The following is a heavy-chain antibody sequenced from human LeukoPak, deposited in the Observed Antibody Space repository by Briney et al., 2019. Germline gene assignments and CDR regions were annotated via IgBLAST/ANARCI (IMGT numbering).Heavy chain of an antibody. Sequence: SVKVSCKASGGTFSSYAISWVRQAPGQGLEWMGGIIPIFGTANYAQKFQGRVTITADESTGTAYMELSSLRSEDTAVYYCARAPLAPYCSSTSCYTGWFDPWGQGTLVTVSS. J-gene: IGHJ5*02. CDR2: IIPIFGTA. D-gene: IGHD2-2*02. CDR3: ARAPLAPYCSSTSCYTGWFDP. V-gene: IGHV1-69*13. CDR1: GGTFSSYA.